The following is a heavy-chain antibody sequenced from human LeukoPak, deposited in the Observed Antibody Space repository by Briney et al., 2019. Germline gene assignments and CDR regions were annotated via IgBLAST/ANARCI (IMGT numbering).Heavy chain of an antibody. J-gene: IGHJ3*02. V-gene: IGHV3-21*01. Sequence: GGSLRLSCAASGFTYSSYSMNWVRQAPGKGLKWVSSISSSSSYIYYADSVKGRFTISRDNAKNSLYLQMNSLRAEDTAVYYCARDNYGDYDENAFDIWGQGTMVTVSS. CDR2: ISSSSSYI. D-gene: IGHD4-17*01. CDR1: GFTYSSYS. CDR3: ARDNYGDYDENAFDI.